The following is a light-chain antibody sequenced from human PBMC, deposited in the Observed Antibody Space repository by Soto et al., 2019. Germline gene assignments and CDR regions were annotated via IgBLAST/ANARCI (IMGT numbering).Light chain of an antibody. CDR2: SNN. CDR1: RSNIGSNY. CDR3: AAWDDNLSGWV. J-gene: IGLJ3*02. V-gene: IGLV1-47*02. Sequence: QSALTQPPSASATPGRRVSISGSGSRSNIGSNYVYWYQQLPGAAPRLLMYSNNQRPSGVPGRFSVSKSGTSASLAISGLRSEDEADYYCAAWDDNLSGWVFGGGTKVTVL.